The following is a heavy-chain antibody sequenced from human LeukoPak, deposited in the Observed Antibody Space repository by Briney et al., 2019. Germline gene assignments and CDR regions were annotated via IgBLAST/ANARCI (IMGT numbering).Heavy chain of an antibody. V-gene: IGHV1-2*02. CDR1: GYTFTGYY. J-gene: IGHJ3*02. CDR3: ARVILTGYYHDAFDI. D-gene: IGHD3-9*01. CDR2: INPNSGGT. Sequence: GASVKVSCKASGYTFTGYYMHWVRQAPGQGLEWMGWINPNSGGTNYAQKFQGRVTMTRDTSISTAYMELSRLRSDDTAAYYCARVILTGYYHDAFDIWGQGTMVTVSS.